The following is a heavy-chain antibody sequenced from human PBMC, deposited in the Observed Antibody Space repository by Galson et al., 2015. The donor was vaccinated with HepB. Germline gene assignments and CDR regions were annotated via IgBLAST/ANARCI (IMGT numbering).Heavy chain of an antibody. CDR3: ASTGIRDDIMSDDSNWFDL. D-gene: IGHD3-9*01. J-gene: IGHJ5*02. V-gene: IGHV3-49*03. CDR1: GFTFGDYA. Sequence: SLRLSCAASGFTFGDYAMSWFRQAPGKGLEWVSFIRSKASGGTTEYAASVKGRFTISRDDSKSIAYLQTNSLKTEDTAAYYCASTGIRDDIMSDDSNWFDLWGQGTLVTVSS. CDR2: IRSKASGGTT.